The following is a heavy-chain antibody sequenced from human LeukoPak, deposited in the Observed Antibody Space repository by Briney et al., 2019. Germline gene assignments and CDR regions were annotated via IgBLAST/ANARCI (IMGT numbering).Heavy chain of an antibody. V-gene: IGHV4-4*07. CDR2: IYTSGST. CDR1: GGSISSYY. Sequence: PSETLSLTCTVSGGSISSYYWSWIRQPAGKGLEWIGRIYTSGSTNYNPSLKSRVTMSVDTSKNQFSLKLSSVTAADTAVYYCARDSTDIVLIGVMYYLDYWGQGTLVTVSS. J-gene: IGHJ4*02. CDR3: ARDSTDIVLIGVMYYLDY. D-gene: IGHD2-8*01.